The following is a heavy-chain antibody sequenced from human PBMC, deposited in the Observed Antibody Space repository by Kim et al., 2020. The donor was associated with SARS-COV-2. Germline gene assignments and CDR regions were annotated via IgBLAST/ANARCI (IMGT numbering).Heavy chain of an antibody. D-gene: IGHD3-22*01. CDR1: GGTFSSYA. V-gene: IGHV1-69*06. CDR2: IIPIFGTA. Sequence: SVKVSCKASGGTFSSYAISWVRQAPGQGLEWMGGIIPIFGTANYAQKFQGRVTITADKSTSTAYMELSSLRSEDTAVYYCASSYDSSSIGSDYWGQGTLVTVSS. J-gene: IGHJ4*02. CDR3: ASSYDSSSIGSDY.